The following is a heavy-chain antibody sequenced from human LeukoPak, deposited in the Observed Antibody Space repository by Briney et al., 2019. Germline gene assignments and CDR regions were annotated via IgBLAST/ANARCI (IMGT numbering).Heavy chain of an antibody. Sequence: GGSLRLSCTTSGFAFDGFAMSWVRQPAGKGLEWVGFIRRRAYGGAAEYAASVKGRLIISRDDSKGIAYLQMNSLKTEDTAVYYCSRNGLVDFDYWGQGSRVIVSP. CDR2: IRRRAYGGAA. CDR1: GFAFDGFA. V-gene: IGHV3-49*04. CDR3: SRNGLVDFDY. J-gene: IGHJ4*02.